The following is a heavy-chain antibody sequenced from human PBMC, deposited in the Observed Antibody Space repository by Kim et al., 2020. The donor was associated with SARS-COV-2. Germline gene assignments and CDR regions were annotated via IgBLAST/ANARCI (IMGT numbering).Heavy chain of an antibody. V-gene: IGHV3-30*04. J-gene: IGHJ5*02. Sequence: GGSLRLSCTASGFPFSIYALHWVRQTPGKGLEWVAAISSDGHAKYYRDSMKGRFSISRDNSQNTLYLQMSGLRTDDTGLYFCARDPPVDYDDLDPTAPGLYLDPWGQGTLVTVSS. CDR1: GFPFSIYA. D-gene: IGHD4-17*01. CDR3: ARDPPVDYDDLDPTAPGLYLDP. CDR2: ISSDGHAK.